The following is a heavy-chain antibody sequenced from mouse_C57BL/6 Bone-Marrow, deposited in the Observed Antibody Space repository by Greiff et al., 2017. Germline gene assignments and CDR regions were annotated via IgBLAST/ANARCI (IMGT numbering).Heavy chain of an antibody. CDR1: GYTFTSYG. Sequence: QVQLQQSGAELARPGASVKLSCKASGYTFTSYGISWVKQRTGQGLEWIGEIHPRSGNTYYNEKFKGKATLTADKSSSTAYLELRSLTSEDAAVYFSGRREGYALDYWGQGTSVTVSS. V-gene: IGHV1-81*01. CDR3: GRREGYALDY. J-gene: IGHJ4*01. CDR2: IHPRSGNT.